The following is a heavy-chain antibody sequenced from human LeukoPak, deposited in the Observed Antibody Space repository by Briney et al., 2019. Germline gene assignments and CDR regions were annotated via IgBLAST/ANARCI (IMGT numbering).Heavy chain of an antibody. J-gene: IGHJ4*02. D-gene: IGHD3-10*01. CDR1: GFTFSSYW. V-gene: IGHV3-7*01. CDR3: ARDCRHYYDSGDY. CDR2: IKQDGSEK. Sequence: GGSLRLSCAASGFTFSSYWMSWVRQAPGKGLEWVASIKQDGSEKYYVDSVKGRFTISRDNAKNSLYVQMNSLRAEDTAVYYCARDCRHYYDSGDYWGQGTLVTLSS.